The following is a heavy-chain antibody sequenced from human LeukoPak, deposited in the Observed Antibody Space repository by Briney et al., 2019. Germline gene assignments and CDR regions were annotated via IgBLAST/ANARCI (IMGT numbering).Heavy chain of an antibody. D-gene: IGHD3-10*01. CDR1: GFTFSTYA. CDR3: ARDPTVRGLIGYYFDY. J-gene: IGHJ4*02. V-gene: IGHV3-30-3*01. CDR2: VSYDGSNK. Sequence: GRSLGLSCAASGFTFSTYAMHWVRQAPGKGLEWVAIVSYDGSNKYYADSVKGRFTISRDNSKNTLNLQMNSLRAEDTAVYYCARDPTVRGLIGYYFDYWGQGTLVTVSS.